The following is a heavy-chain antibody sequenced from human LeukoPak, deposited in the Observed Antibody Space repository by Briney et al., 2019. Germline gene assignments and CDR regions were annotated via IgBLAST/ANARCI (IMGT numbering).Heavy chain of an antibody. CDR2: MNPSRGNT. CDR3: VRGRVGFWSGFYDY. V-gene: IGHV1-8*03. Sequence: RASVKVSRKSSGYTLTSYDINWVRQATGQGVAWMGWMNPSRGNTRYAQKFRGRATIHRNTSISTDYIELSRLRYEDTRVYVCVRGRVGFWSGFYDYWGQGTLVTVSS. D-gene: IGHD3-3*01. J-gene: IGHJ4*02. CDR1: GYTLTSYD.